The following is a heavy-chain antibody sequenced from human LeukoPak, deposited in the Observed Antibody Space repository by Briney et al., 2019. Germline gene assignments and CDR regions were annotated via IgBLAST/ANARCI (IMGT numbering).Heavy chain of an antibody. CDR3: ARVDTAMYYFDY. CDR2: ISAYNGDT. V-gene: IGHV1-18*01. Sequence: ASVKVSCKASGYIFASYGISWVRQAPGQGLEWLGWISAYNGDTKYAQHLQGRVTMTTDTSTSTAYMELRSLRSDDTAVYYCARVDTAMYYFDYWGQGTLVTVSS. CDR1: GYIFASYG. J-gene: IGHJ4*02. D-gene: IGHD5-18*01.